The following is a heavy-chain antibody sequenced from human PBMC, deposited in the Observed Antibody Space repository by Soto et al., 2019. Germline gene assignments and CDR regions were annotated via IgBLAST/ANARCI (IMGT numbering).Heavy chain of an antibody. V-gene: IGHV1-3*01. CDR1: GYSFTSFP. J-gene: IGHJ4*02. CDR2: INAANGYT. CDR3: ARGGGLDD. D-gene: IGHD3-10*01. Sequence: QGQLVQSGAEVKKPGASVKVSCKASGYSFTSFPIHWVRQAPGQGLECMGWINAANGYTRYSQKFQGRVTITRDTPATTAYMDLSSLTSEDTAVYYCARGGGLDDWGQGTLITVSS.